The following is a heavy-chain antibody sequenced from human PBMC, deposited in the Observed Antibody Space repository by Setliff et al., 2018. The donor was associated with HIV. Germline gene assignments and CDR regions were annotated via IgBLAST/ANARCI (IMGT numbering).Heavy chain of an antibody. V-gene: IGHV4-34*01. CDR1: GGSFSGYY. J-gene: IGHJ3*02. CDR2: VNDSGST. D-gene: IGHD2-21*02. Sequence: SETLSLTCAVYGGSFSGYYWSWIRQPPGKGLEWIGEVNDSGSTNNNPSLKSRVAMSVDTSKNQFSLKLSSVTAADTAVYYCARDLRGDSVPATAAKSFDIWGQGTLVTVSS. CDR3: ARDLRGDSVPATAAKSFDI.